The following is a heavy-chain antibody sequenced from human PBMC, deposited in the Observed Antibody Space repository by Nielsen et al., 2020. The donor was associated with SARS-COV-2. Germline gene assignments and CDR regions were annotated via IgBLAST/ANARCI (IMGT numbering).Heavy chain of an antibody. CDR3: TIRLHMDYDDFDY. J-gene: IGHJ4*02. V-gene: IGHV3-73*01. D-gene: IGHD3-22*01. CDR1: GFIFSDSA. Sequence: GGSLRLSCAASGFIFSDSALHWVRQVSGKGLEWVGRIRSRTNNHATSYAASVEGRFTISRDDSKNTAYLQMSALKTEDTAIYYCTIRLHMDYDDFDYWGQGTLVTVSS. CDR2: IRSRTNNHAT.